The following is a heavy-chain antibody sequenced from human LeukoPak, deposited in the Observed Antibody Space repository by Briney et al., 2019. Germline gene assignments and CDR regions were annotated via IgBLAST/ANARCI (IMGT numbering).Heavy chain of an antibody. CDR1: GFTFSSYA. J-gene: IGHJ4*02. D-gene: IGHD2-2*01. CDR3: AKGLGYCSSTSCYAFDH. V-gene: IGHV3-23*01. CDR2: ISGSGGST. Sequence: GGSLRLSCAASGFTFSSYAMSWVRQAPGKGLEWVSAISGSGGSTYYADSVKGRFTISRDNSKNTLYLQMNSLRAEDTAVYYCAKGLGYCSSTSCYAFDHWGQGTLVTVSS.